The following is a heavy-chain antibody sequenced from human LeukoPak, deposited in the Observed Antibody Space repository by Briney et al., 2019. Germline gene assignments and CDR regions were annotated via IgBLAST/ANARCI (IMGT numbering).Heavy chain of an antibody. J-gene: IGHJ3*02. D-gene: IGHD3-22*01. Sequence: SVKVSCKASGGTFSSYAISWVRQAPGQGLEWMGGIIPIFGTANYAQKFQGRVTITTDESTSTAYMELSSLRSEDTAVYYCARDRDSSGYYRHDAFDIWGQGTMVTVSS. CDR2: IIPIFGTA. V-gene: IGHV1-69*05. CDR3: ARDRDSSGYYRHDAFDI. CDR1: GGTFSSYA.